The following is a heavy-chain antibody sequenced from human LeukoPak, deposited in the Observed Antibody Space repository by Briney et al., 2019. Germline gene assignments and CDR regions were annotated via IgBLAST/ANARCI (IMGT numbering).Heavy chain of an antibody. V-gene: IGHV3-23*01. CDR3: AREISQRVRGVINYFDY. CDR2: VSGGGGNT. D-gene: IGHD3-10*01. CDR1: GFTFSSYA. J-gene: IGHJ4*02. Sequence: GGSLRLSCAASGFTFSSYAMSWVRQAPGKGLEWVSSVSGGGGNTYYADSVKGRFTISRDNSKNTLFLQMNSLRAEDTAVYYCAREISQRVRGVINYFDYWGQGTLVNVSS.